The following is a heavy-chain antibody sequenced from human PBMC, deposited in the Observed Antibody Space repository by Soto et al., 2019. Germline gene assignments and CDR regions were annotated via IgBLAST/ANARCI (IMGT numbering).Heavy chain of an antibody. J-gene: IGHJ6*02. CDR2: IWYDGSNK. V-gene: IGHV3-33*01. Sequence: PGGSLRLSCAASGFTFSSYGMHWVRQAPGKGLEWVAVIWYDGSNKYYADSVKGRFTISRDNSKNTLYLQMNSLRAEDTAVYYCARDRIVRWELSPANTTEAYYYGMDVWGQGTTVTVSS. CDR1: GFTFSSYG. D-gene: IGHD1-26*01. CDR3: ARDRIVRWELSPANTTEAYYYGMDV.